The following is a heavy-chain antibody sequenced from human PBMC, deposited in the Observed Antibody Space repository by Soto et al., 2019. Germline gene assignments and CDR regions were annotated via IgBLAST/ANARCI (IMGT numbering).Heavy chain of an antibody. D-gene: IGHD6-6*01. V-gene: IGHV3-48*01. CDR3: ARDGTSSYFFYYYMDV. CDR1: GFSFSDYS. Sequence: VGSLRLSCAASGFSFSDYSMNWVRQAPGKGLEWISYITISSSTIYYADSVKGRFTISRDNARNSLFLQMNSLRAEDTAVYYCARDGTSSYFFYYYMDVWGEGTTVTVSS. J-gene: IGHJ6*03. CDR2: ITISSSTI.